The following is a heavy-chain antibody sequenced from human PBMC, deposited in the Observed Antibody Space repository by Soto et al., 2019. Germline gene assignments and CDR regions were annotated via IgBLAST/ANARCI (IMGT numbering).Heavy chain of an antibody. D-gene: IGHD2-15*01. CDR3: ARPAYCSGGSCKAGWCMDV. CDR2: INSDGSST. Sequence: EVQLVESGGGLVQPGGSLRLSCAASGFTFSSYWMHWVRQAPGKGLVWVSRINSDGSSTSYADSVKGQFTNSIDNAKSTRYLQIYSRRAGDKAVYYCARPAYCSGGSCKAGWCMDVWGQGTTVTVSS. V-gene: IGHV3-74*01. J-gene: IGHJ6*02. CDR1: GFTFSSYW.